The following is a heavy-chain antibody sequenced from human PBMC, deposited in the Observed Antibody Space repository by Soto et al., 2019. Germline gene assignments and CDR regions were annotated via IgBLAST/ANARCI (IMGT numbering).Heavy chain of an antibody. J-gene: IGHJ4*02. D-gene: IGHD2-15*01. CDR3: ARLSCSGGSCYSGY. V-gene: IGHV4-59*08. CDR2: IYYSGST. CDR1: GGSISSYY. Sequence: QVQLQESGPGLVKPSETLSLTCTVSGGSISSYYWSWIRQPPGKGLEWLGYIYYSGSTNYNPSLKSRVTISVDTSKNQFSLKLSSVTAADTAVYYCARLSCSGGSCYSGYWGQGTLVTVSS.